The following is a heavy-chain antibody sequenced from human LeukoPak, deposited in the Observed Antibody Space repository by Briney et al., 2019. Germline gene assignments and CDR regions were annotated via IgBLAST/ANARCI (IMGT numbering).Heavy chain of an antibody. CDR3: ARRHHSGGSFEY. Sequence: LSLTCTVSGGSVSSGSYYWSWIRQPPGKGLEWVSYISNSGSPTYYADSVKGRFTISRDNAENSLYLQMNSLRADDTAIYYCARRHHSGGSFEYWGQGTLVTVSS. CDR2: ISNSGSPT. D-gene: IGHD6-13*01. J-gene: IGHJ4*02. CDR1: GGSVSSGSYY. V-gene: IGHV3-11*04.